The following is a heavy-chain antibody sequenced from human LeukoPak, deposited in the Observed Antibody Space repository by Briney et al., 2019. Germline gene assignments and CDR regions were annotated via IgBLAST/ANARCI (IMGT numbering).Heavy chain of an antibody. CDR2: ISYDGSNK. Sequence: GRSLRLSCAASGFTFSSYAMHWVRQAPGKGLEWVAVISYDGSNKYYAGSVKGRFTISRDNSKNTLYLQMNSLRAEDTAVYYCARVYYDFWSGYLPYDYWGQGTLVTVFS. J-gene: IGHJ4*02. V-gene: IGHV3-30-3*01. CDR1: GFTFSSYA. CDR3: ARVYYDFWSGYLPYDY. D-gene: IGHD3-3*01.